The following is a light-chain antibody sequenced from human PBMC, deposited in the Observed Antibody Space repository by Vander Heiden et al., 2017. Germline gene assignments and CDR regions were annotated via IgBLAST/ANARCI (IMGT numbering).Light chain of an antibody. CDR3: QQYYSTPET. V-gene: IGKV4-1*01. J-gene: IGKJ1*01. Sequence: DIVMTQSPDSLSVSLCERATINCKSSPSVLSSSNNKNYLAWYQQKPGQPPKLLIYWASTRESGVPDRFSGSGSGTDFTLTISSLQAEDVAVYYCQQYYSTPETFGQGAKVEIK. CDR1: PSVLSSSNNKNY. CDR2: WAS.